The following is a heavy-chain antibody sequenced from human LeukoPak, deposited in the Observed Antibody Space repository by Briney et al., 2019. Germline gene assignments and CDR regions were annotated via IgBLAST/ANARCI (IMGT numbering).Heavy chain of an antibody. V-gene: IGHV3-23*01. CDR2: ISNNGGYT. D-gene: IGHD5-18*01. J-gene: IGHJ3*02. Sequence: GGSLRLSCAASGFTFSSSAMSWVRQAPGKGLEWVSAISNNGGYTYYADSVQGRFTISRDNAKNSLYLQMNSLRAEDTAVYYCARDLGYASPDAFNIWGQGTMVTVSS. CDR1: GFTFSSSA. CDR3: ARDLGYASPDAFNI.